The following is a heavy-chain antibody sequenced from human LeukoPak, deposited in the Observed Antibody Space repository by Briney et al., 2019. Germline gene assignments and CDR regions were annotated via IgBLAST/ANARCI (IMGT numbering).Heavy chain of an antibody. D-gene: IGHD5-24*01. V-gene: IGHV4-59*01. J-gene: IGHJ4*02. CDR3: ARGDGYTFDY. Sequence: SETLSLTCTVSGGTISSFYWSWIRQPPGEGLEWIAYVYYTGSSNSNPSLRSRVTISVDTSRNQFFLHLNSVTAADTAVYYCARGDGYTFDYWGQGTLVTVSS. CDR1: GGTISSFY. CDR2: VYYTGSS.